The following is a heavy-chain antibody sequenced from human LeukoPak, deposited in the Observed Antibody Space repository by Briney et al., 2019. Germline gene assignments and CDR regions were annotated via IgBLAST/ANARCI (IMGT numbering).Heavy chain of an antibody. CDR1: GFTFSGSA. CDR2: IRSKANSYAT. D-gene: IGHD3-16*01. J-gene: IGHJ4*02. V-gene: IGHV3-73*01. Sequence: GGSLRLSCAASGFTFSGSAMHWVRQASGKGREWVGRIRSKANSYATAYAASVKGRFTISRDDSKNTAYLQMNSLKTEDTAVYYCGSMGVSDYWGQGTLVTVSS. CDR3: GSMGVSDY.